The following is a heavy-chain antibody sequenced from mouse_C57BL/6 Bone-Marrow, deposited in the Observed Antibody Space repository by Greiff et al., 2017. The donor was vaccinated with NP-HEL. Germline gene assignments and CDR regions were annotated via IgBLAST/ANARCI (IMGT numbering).Heavy chain of an antibody. CDR1: GFTFSSYA. V-gene: IGHV5-4*01. CDR2: ISDGGSYT. CDR3: ARDKDGYWYFDV. D-gene: IGHD2-3*01. J-gene: IGHJ1*03. Sequence: EVLLVESGGGLVKPGGSLKLSCAASGFTFSSYAMSWVRQTPDKRLEWVATISDGGSYTYYPDNVKGRFTISRDNAKNNLYLQMSHLKSEDTAMYYCARDKDGYWYFDVWGTGTTVTVSS.